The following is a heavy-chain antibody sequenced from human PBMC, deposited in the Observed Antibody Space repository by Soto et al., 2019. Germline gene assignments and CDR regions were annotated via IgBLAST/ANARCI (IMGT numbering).Heavy chain of an antibody. CDR3: ASADRTLVTSYRLEV. V-gene: IGHV4-34*01. CDR1: AGSFSTYY. Sequence: SQTLSRTGAAGAGSFSTYYCTCIRQPPGKGLEGIGEINHSGSIKVNPTLKSRLTISLDTSKKHFSLKVSSVTDADTAACYCASADRTLVTSYRLEVWGQGTTVTVSS. D-gene: IGHD2-21*02. CDR2: INHSGSI. J-gene: IGHJ6*02.